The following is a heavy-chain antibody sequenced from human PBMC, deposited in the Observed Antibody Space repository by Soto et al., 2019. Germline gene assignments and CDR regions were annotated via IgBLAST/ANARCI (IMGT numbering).Heavy chain of an antibody. CDR2: ITSDGKSK. D-gene: IGHD2-21*02. CDR1: GFNFSNHW. V-gene: IGHV3-74*01. Sequence: GGSLRLSCAASGFNFSNHWMHWVRQRPGEGLVWVSRITSDGKSKAYAESVKGRFAISRDNAKNTLYLQMNGLTAEDTAVYYCARESGDWPLNWFDPWGLGTLVTVCS. J-gene: IGHJ5*02. CDR3: ARESGDWPLNWFDP.